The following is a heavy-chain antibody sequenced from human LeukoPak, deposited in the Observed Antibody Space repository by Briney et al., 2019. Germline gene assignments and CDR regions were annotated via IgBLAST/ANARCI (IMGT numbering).Heavy chain of an antibody. CDR2: IYTSGST. CDR3: ARVNEVAAAGYYYYYMDV. Sequence: SETLSLTCTVSGGSISSYYWSWIRQPAGKGLEWIGLIYTSGSTNYNPSLKSRVTMSVDTSKNQFSLKLSSVTAADTAVYYCARVNEVAAAGYYYYYMDVWGKGTTVTVSS. CDR1: GGSISSYY. V-gene: IGHV4-4*07. D-gene: IGHD6-13*01. J-gene: IGHJ6*03.